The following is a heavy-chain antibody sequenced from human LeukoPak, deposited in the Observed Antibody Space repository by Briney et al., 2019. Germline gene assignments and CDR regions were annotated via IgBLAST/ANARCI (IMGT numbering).Heavy chain of an antibody. V-gene: IGHV3-23*01. D-gene: IGHD3-9*01. CDR1: GFTFSSYA. Sequence: GRSLRLSCATSGFTFSSYAMSWVRQAPGKGLEWVSGIGASGGSTYYVDSVKGRFTISRDNSKNTLYLQMNSLRTEDTAVYYCAKAEGYDILTGLDYWGQGTLVTVSS. CDR3: AKAEGYDILTGLDY. CDR2: IGASGGST. J-gene: IGHJ4*02.